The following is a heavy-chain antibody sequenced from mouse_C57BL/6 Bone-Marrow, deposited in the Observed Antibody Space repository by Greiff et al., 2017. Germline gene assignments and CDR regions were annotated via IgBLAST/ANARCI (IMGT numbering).Heavy chain of an antibody. CDR1: RYTFTSYW. CDR3: ASGGYDGDY. D-gene: IGHD2-2*01. CDR2: IHPNSGGT. V-gene: IGHV1-64*01. J-gene: IGHJ2*01. Sequence: VQLQQPGAELVKPGASVKLSCKASRYTFTSYWMHWVKQRPGQGLEWIGMIHPNSGGTNYNEKFQSKATLTVDKSSSTAYLQLSSLTSEDSAVDYCASGGYDGDYWGQGTTLTVSS.